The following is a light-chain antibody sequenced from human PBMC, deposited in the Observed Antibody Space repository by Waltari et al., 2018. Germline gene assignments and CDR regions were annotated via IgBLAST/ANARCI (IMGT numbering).Light chain of an antibody. V-gene: IGKV3-15*01. CDR1: QRVNRF. CDR3: QQYNDWPPLT. J-gene: IGKJ4*01. Sequence: EVVMTQSPATLSVSPGERVTLSCRSSQRVNRFVAWYQQKPGQAPRILIYGAYTRATGIPARFSGSGSGTEFTLTISSLQSEDFAVYYCQQYNDWPPLTFGGGTKLEIK. CDR2: GAY.